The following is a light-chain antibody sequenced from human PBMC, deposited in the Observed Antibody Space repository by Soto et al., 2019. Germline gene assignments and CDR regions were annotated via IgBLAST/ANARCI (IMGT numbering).Light chain of an antibody. CDR3: QQYGSSPQT. V-gene: IGKV3-20*01. CDR1: QSVNSNY. CDR2: GTS. Sequence: EIVMTQSPATLSVSPGERATLSCRASQSVNSNYLAWYQQKPGQAPRLLIYGTSIRATGIPDRFSGSGSGTDFTLTISRLEPEDFAVYYCQQYGSSPQTFGQGTKVDIK. J-gene: IGKJ1*01.